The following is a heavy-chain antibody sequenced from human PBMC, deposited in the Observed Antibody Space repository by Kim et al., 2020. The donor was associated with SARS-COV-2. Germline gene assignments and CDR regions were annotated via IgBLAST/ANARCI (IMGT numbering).Heavy chain of an antibody. Sequence: GGSLRLSCAASGFTFSSYAMSWVRQAPGKGLEWVSAISGSGGSTYYADSVKGRFTISRDNSKNTLYLQMNSLRAEDTAVYYCAKAGSWNYVGGLGGFFDYWGQGTLVTVSS. V-gene: IGHV3-23*01. J-gene: IGHJ4*02. CDR3: AKAGSWNYVGGLGGFFDY. D-gene: IGHD1-7*01. CDR2: ISGSGGST. CDR1: GFTFSSYA.